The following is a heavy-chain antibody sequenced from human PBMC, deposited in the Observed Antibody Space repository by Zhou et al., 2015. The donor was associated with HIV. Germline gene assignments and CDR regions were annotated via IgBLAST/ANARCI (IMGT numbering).Heavy chain of an antibody. CDR1: GGTFRNYA. Sequence: QVQLVQSGAEVKEPGSSVKFSCMASGGTFRNYAISWVRQAPGQGLEWMGGFIPMFGTAQTAQRFQGRVTLTADESSITSYMEVSSLRFDDTAVYYCAREAYCTHTVCPRYYYYGMDVWGQGTTVTVSS. D-gene: IGHD2-8*01. CDR3: AREAYCTHTVCPRYYYYGMDV. CDR2: FIPMFGTA. V-gene: IGHV1-69*01. J-gene: IGHJ6*02.